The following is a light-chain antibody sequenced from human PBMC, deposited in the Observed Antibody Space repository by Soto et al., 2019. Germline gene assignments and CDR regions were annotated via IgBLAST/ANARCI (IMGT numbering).Light chain of an antibody. V-gene: IGLV1-44*01. Sequence: QSVLTQPPSASGTPGQRVTVSCSGSSSNIASNTVNWYQQLPGTAPKLLIYSNSQRPSGVPDRFSGSKSGTSASLAISGLQSEDEADYYCATWDDSLNGYVFGTGTKLTVL. CDR2: SNS. J-gene: IGLJ1*01. CDR1: SSNIASNT. CDR3: ATWDDSLNGYV.